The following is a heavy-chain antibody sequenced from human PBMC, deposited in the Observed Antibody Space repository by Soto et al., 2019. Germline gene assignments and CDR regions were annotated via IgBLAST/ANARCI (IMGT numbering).Heavy chain of an antibody. Sequence: SGPTLVNPTQTLTLTCTFSGFSLSTSGMCVSWIRQPPGKALEWLARIDWDDDKYYSTSLKTRLTISKDTSKNQVVLTMTNMDPVDTATYYCARSARIVVVPAAIKEPYYYYYMDVWGKGTTVTVSS. D-gene: IGHD2-2*01. CDR3: ARSARIVVVPAAIKEPYYYYYMDV. V-gene: IGHV2-70*11. CDR1: GFSLSTSGMC. J-gene: IGHJ6*03. CDR2: IDWDDDK.